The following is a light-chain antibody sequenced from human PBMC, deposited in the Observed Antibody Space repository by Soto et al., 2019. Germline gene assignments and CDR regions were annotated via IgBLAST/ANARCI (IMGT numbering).Light chain of an antibody. Sequence: QSALTQPASVSGSPGQSITISCTGTSSDVGGYSYVSWFQQHPGKAPKLKIYEVSNRPSGVSNRFSGSKSGNTASLTISELQAEDEADYYCTSFTTISTWVFGGGTKLTVL. V-gene: IGLV2-14*01. CDR1: SSDVGGYSY. J-gene: IGLJ3*02. CDR3: TSFTTISTWV. CDR2: EVS.